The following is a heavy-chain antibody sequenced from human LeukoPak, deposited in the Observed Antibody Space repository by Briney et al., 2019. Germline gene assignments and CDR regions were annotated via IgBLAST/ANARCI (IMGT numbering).Heavy chain of an antibody. J-gene: IGHJ5*02. CDR2: IYYSGST. Sequence: SETLSLTCTVSGVSISSYYWSWIRQPPGKGLEWIGYIYYSGSTNYNPSLKSRVTISVDTSKNQFSLKLSSVTAADTAVYYCARDPGYDFWSGRRGNWFDPWGQGTLVTVSS. V-gene: IGHV4-59*01. CDR3: ARDPGYDFWSGRRGNWFDP. D-gene: IGHD3-3*01. CDR1: GVSISSYY.